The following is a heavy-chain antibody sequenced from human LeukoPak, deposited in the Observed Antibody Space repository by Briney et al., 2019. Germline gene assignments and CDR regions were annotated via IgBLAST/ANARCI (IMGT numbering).Heavy chain of an antibody. V-gene: IGHV1-69*05. CDR3: ASLGSGYYFDEYFQH. Sequence: GSSVKVSCKASGGTFISYAISWVRQAPGQGLEWMGRIIPIFGTANYAQKFQGRVTITTDESTSTAYMELSSLRSEDTAVYYCASLGSGYYFDEYFQHWGQGTLVTVSS. CDR1: GGTFISYA. J-gene: IGHJ1*01. D-gene: IGHD3-22*01. CDR2: IIPIFGTA.